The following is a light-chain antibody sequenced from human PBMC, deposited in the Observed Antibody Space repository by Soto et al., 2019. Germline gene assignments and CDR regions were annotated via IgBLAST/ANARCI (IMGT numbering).Light chain of an antibody. CDR2: IAS. Sequence: EIVLTQSPGTLSLSPGERATLSCRASQSVSSNYLAWYQQKTGQTPRLLIYIASSRAPGIPDRFSGSGSGTHFTLTISRGEPEVFAVYYCQQYGSSPWTFGQGTKLEIK. CDR1: QSVSSNY. J-gene: IGKJ1*01. V-gene: IGKV3-20*01. CDR3: QQYGSSPWT.